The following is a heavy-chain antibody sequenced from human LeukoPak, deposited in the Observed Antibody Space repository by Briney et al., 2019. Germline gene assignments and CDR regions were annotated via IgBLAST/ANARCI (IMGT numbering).Heavy chain of an antibody. CDR2: ITDGGGST. CDR1: GFTFSSYE. CDR3: ATNRPGSGFYYYYMDV. V-gene: IGHV3-23*01. J-gene: IGHJ6*03. D-gene: IGHD3-10*01. Sequence: GGSLRLSCEASGFTFSSYELNWVRQAPGQGLEWVSSITDGGGSTYYADSVKGRFTISRDNSKNTLYLQMNSLRAEDTAVYYCATNRPGSGFYYYYMDVRGKGTTVTVS.